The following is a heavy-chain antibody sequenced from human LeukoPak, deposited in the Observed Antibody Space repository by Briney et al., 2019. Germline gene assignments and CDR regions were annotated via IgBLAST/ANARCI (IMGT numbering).Heavy chain of an antibody. CDR1: GYTFTSYD. CDR3: ARGPRRVGSSWYNRLY. J-gene: IGHJ4*02. CDR2: MNPNSGNT. D-gene: IGHD6-13*01. V-gene: IGHV1-8*01. Sequence: ASVKVSCKASGYTFTSYDINWVRQAPGQGLEWMGWMNPNSGNTGYAQKFQGRVTMTRNTSISTAYMELSSLRSEDTAVYYCARGPRRVGSSWYNRLYWGQGTLVTVSS.